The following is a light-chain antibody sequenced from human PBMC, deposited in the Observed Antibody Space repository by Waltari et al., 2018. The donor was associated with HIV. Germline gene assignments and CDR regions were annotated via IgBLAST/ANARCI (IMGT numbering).Light chain of an antibody. CDR2: AAS. V-gene: IGKV1-39*01. CDR3: QQSYSTLMYT. CDR1: QSIADY. J-gene: IGKJ2*01. Sequence: DIQMTQSPSSLSVSVGDRVTITCRASQSIADYLNWYQQKPGRAPRLLIYAASSLQRGVPSRFSGSGSGTHFTLTISSLQPEDFATYYCQQSYSTLMYTFGQGTKLEIK.